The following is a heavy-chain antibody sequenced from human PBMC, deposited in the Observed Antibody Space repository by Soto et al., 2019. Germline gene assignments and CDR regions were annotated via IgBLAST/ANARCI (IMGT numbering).Heavy chain of an antibody. CDR3: ARSTPYYYYGMDV. J-gene: IGHJ6*02. Sequence: PSETLSLTCTVSGGSISSYYWSWIRQPPGKGLEWIGYIYYSGSTNYNPSLKSRVTISVDTSKNQFSLKLSSVTAADTAVYYCARSTPYYYYGMDVRGQGTTVTVSS. CDR2: IYYSGST. V-gene: IGHV4-59*01. CDR1: GGSISSYY.